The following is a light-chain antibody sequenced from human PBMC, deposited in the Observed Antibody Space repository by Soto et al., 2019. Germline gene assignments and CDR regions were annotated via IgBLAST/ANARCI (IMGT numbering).Light chain of an antibody. CDR1: QSVSSY. V-gene: IGKV3-11*01. J-gene: IGKJ1*01. CDR2: DAS. CDR3: QQYGSSPT. Sequence: EIVMTQSPATLSVSPGERATLSCRASQSVSSYLAWYQQKPGQAPRLLIYDASNRATGIPARFSGSGSGTDFTLTISSLEPEDFAVYYCQQYGSSPTFGQGTKVDIK.